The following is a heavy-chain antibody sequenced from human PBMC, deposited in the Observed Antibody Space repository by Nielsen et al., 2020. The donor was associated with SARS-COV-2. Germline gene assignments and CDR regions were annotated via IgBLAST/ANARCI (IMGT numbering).Heavy chain of an antibody. CDR2: ISAYNGNT. CDR3: ARDGASPYYYDSSGYKKSGFDY. D-gene: IGHD3-22*01. Sequence: ASVKVSCKASGYTFTSYGISWVRQAPGQGLEWMGWISAYNGNTNYAQKLQGRVTMTTDTSTSTAYMELRSLRSDDTAVYYCARDGASPYYYDSSGYKKSGFDYWGQGTLVTSPQ. CDR1: GYTFTSYG. V-gene: IGHV1-18*01. J-gene: IGHJ4*02.